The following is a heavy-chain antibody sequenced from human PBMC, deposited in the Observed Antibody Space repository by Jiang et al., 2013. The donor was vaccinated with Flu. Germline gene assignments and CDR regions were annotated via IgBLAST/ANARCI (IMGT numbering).Heavy chain of an antibody. D-gene: IGHD3-3*01. V-gene: IGHV3-72*01. J-gene: IGHJ4*02. CDR2: IRNKRYGYTT. CDR3: ARSAEASWESMLEY. Sequence: VQLLESGGDLVQPGGSLRLSCAASGFSFSDHYMDWVRQAPGKGLEWVGRIRNKRYGYTTEYAASVRGRFTISREDSENSLYLEMKSLRSEDSATYYCARSAEASWESMLEYWGQGTPVIVSS. CDR1: GFSFSDHY.